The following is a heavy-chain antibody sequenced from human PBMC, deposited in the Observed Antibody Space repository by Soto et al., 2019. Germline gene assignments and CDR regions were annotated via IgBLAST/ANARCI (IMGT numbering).Heavy chain of an antibody. J-gene: IGHJ5*02. CDR2: IIPIFGTA. D-gene: IGHD3-22*01. Sequence: ASVKVSCKASGGTFSSYAITWVRQAPGQGLEWMGGIIPIFGTANYAQKFQARVTITADESTSTAYMELSSLRSEDTAVYYCARDRGPSSGYYPYWLDPWGQGTLVTVSS. CDR3: ARDRGPSSGYYPYWLDP. V-gene: IGHV1-69*13. CDR1: GGTFSSYA.